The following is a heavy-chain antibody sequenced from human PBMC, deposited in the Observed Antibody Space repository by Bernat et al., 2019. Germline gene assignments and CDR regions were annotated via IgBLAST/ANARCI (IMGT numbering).Heavy chain of an antibody. D-gene: IGHD6-19*01. CDR2: ISYDGSNK. Sequence: QVQLVESGGGLVQPGRSLRLSCAASGFTFSSYGMHWVRQAPGKGLEWVAVISYDGSNKYYADAVKGRFTISRDNSKNTLYLQMNSLRAEDTAVYYCAKDRLFGMDVWGQGTTVTVSS. V-gene: IGHV3-30*18. CDR3: AKDRLFGMDV. CDR1: GFTFSSYG. J-gene: IGHJ6*02.